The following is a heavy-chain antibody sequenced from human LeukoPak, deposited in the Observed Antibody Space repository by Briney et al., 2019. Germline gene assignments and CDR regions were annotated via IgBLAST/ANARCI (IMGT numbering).Heavy chain of an antibody. CDR2: IIPSFGTA. Sequence: ASVKVSCKASGGTFSSYAISWVRQAPGQGLEWIGEIIPSFGTANYAQKFQGRVTITEDEVTRKAYMELRRLRSEDTAVYYCARGGISDYDILTGPNWFDPWGQGTLVTVSS. D-gene: IGHD3-9*01. J-gene: IGHJ5*02. CDR3: ARGGISDYDILTGPNWFDP. V-gene: IGHV1-69*13. CDR1: GGTFSSYA.